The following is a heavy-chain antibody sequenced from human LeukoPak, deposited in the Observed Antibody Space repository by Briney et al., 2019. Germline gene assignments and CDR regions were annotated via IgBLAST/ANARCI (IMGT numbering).Heavy chain of an antibody. J-gene: IGHJ4*02. D-gene: IGHD6-19*01. Sequence: ASVKVSCKVSGYTLTELSMHWVRQAPGQGLEWMGIINPSGGSTSYAQKFQGRVTMTRDTSTSTVYMELSSLRSEDTAVYYCARVLYSSGQDYWGQGTLVTVSS. CDR3: ARVLYSSGQDY. V-gene: IGHV1-46*01. CDR2: INPSGGST. CDR1: GYTLTELS.